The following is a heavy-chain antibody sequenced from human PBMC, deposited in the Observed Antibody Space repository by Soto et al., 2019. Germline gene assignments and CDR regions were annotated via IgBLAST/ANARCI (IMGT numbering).Heavy chain of an antibody. Sequence: SETLSLTCTVSGGSIDSSTYYWGWIRQPPGKGLEWIGSIFYNGNTFYNPSLKSRVTISVDTSKNQFSLKLSSVTAADTAVYYCARLGIDSSGPDYWGQGTLVTVSS. D-gene: IGHD3-22*01. V-gene: IGHV4-39*07. CDR3: ARLGIDSSGPDY. CDR1: GGSIDSSTYY. CDR2: IFYNGNT. J-gene: IGHJ4*02.